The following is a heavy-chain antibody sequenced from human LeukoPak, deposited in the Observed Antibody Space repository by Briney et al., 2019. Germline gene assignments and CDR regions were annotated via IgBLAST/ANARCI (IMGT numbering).Heavy chain of an antibody. CDR3: ARDPNYSESSGQRPGPDYYFDY. J-gene: IGHJ4*02. CDR2: ISSSSSVI. CDR1: GFTFSNYS. V-gene: IGHV3-48*02. D-gene: IGHD3-22*01. Sequence: GGSLRLSCAASGFTFSNYSMNWVRQAPGKGLEWVSYISSSSSVIYYADSVKGRFPISRDNAKNSLYLQMNSLRDEDTAVYYCARDPNYSESSGQRPGPDYYFDYWGQGTLVTVSS.